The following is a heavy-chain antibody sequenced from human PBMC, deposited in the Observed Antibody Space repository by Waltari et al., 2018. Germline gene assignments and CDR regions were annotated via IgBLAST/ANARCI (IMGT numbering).Heavy chain of an antibody. V-gene: IGHV1-69*05. Sequence: QVQLVQSGAEVKKPGSSVKVSCKASGGTFSSYAISWVRQAPGQGLEWMGGIIPIFGTANYGQKFQGRVTITTDESTSTAYMELSSLRSEDTAVYYCAKALYYDILTGYLGAFDIWGQGTMVTVSS. CDR3: AKALYYDILTGYLGAFDI. J-gene: IGHJ3*02. CDR1: GGTFSSYA. D-gene: IGHD3-9*01. CDR2: IIPIFGTA.